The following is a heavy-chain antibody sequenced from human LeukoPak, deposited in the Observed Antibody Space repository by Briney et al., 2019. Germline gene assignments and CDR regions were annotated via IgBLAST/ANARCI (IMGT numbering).Heavy chain of an antibody. J-gene: IGHJ4*02. CDR2: FSGSADRT. CDR3: AKKYGDYRAFDY. Sequence: GGSLRLSCAASGFTFSTYAMSWVRQAPGKGLEWVAAFSGSADRTYYADFVKGRSTISRDNSKNTLYLQMNSLRAEDTAVYYCAKKYGDYRAFDYWGQGTLVTVSS. D-gene: IGHD4-17*01. V-gene: IGHV3-23*01. CDR1: GFTFSTYA.